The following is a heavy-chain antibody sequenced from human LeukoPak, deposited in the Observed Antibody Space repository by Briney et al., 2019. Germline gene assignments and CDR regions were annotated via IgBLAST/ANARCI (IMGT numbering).Heavy chain of an antibody. CDR3: ARDRGTKGSIWFDP. D-gene: IGHD4-11*01. V-gene: IGHV1-69*05. CDR2: IIPIFGTA. J-gene: IGHJ5*02. CDR1: GGTFSSYA. Sequence: GSSVKVSFKASGGTFSSYAISWVRQAPGQGLEWMGGIIPIFGTANYAQKFQGRVTITTDESTSTAYMELSSLRSEDTAVYYCARDRGTKGSIWFDPWGQGTLVTVSS.